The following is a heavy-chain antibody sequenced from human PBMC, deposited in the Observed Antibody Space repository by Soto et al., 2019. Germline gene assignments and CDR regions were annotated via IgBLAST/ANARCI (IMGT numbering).Heavy chain of an antibody. CDR3: AKDGIRDAVPVSAFLVNRSFDL. V-gene: IGHV3-66*01. J-gene: IGHJ2*01. CDR2: IYSGGST. D-gene: IGHD1-20*01. Sequence: GKGLEWGSVIYSGGSTYYADSVTGRFTISRDNSKKTLYLQMNSLRAEDTVVFFQAKDGIRDAVPVSAFLVNRSFDL.